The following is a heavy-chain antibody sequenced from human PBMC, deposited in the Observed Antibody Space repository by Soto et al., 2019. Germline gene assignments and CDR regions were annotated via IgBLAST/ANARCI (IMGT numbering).Heavy chain of an antibody. CDR3: ARRLLLGYCSGGSCYDAFDI. V-gene: IGHV3-11*01. D-gene: IGHD2-15*01. CDR1: GFTFSDYY. Sequence: QVQLVESGGGLVKPGGSLRLSCAASGFTFSDYYMSWIRQAPGKGLEWVSYISSSGSTIYYADSVKGRFTISRDNAKNSLYLQMNSLRAEDTAVYYCARRLLLGYCSGGSCYDAFDIWGQGTMVTVSS. CDR2: ISSSGSTI. J-gene: IGHJ3*02.